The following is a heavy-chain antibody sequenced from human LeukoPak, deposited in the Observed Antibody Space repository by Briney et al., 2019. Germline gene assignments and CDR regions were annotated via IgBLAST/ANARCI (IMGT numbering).Heavy chain of an antibody. V-gene: IGHV2-5*02. J-gene: IGHJ6*03. Sequence: SGPTLVNPTQTLTLTCTFSGFSLSTSGVGVGWIRQPPGKALEWLALIYWDDDKRYSPSLKSRLTITKDTSKNQVVLTMTNMDPVDTATYYCARHLRGSSWLHYYYYYMDVWGKGTTVTVSS. CDR3: ARHLRGSSWLHYYYYYMDV. CDR1: GFSLSTSGVG. D-gene: IGHD6-13*01. CDR2: IYWDDDK.